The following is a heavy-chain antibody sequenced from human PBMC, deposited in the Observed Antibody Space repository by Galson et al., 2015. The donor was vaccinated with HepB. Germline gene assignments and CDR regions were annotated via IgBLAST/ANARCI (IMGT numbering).Heavy chain of an antibody. CDR1: GVSFRDYG. J-gene: IGHJ4*02. CDR2: IIPMFGSP. V-gene: IGHV1-69*13. Sequence: SVKVSCKASGVSFRDYGISWVRQAPGHGLEWMGGIIPMFGSPNITQKFQGRVTITADESTTTSYMELRGLRSDDTALYYCAAFGKVYWDNVFYRWGQRTQITVPS. D-gene: IGHD1/OR15-1a*01. CDR3: AAFGKVYWDNVFYR.